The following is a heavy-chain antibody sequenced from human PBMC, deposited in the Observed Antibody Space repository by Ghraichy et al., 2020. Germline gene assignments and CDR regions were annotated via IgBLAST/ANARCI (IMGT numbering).Heavy chain of an antibody. D-gene: IGHD6-19*01. CDR1: GFSLSTSGVG. V-gene: IGHV2-5*02. Sequence: LVKPTQTLTLTCTFSGFSLSTSGVGVGWIRQPPGKALEWLALIYWDDDKRYSPSLKSRLTITKDTSKNQVVLTMTNMDPVDTATYYCARPFSSGWYAEYFQHWGQGTLVTVSS. J-gene: IGHJ1*01. CDR2: IYWDDDK. CDR3: ARPFSSGWYAEYFQH.